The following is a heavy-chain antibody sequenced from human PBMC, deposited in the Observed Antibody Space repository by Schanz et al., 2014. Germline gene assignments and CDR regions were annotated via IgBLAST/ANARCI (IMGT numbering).Heavy chain of an antibody. V-gene: IGHV1-18*04. J-gene: IGHJ6*02. Sequence: QVQLVQSGAEVKKPGASVKVSCKASGYTFIDYYMHWVRQAPGQGLEWMGWISAYNGHTNYAQKFQGRVTMTTDTSTSTAYMELRSLRSDDTAVYYCARGRGHVEQLVLEWYYAMDVWGQGTTVTVSS. D-gene: IGHD6-6*01. CDR3: ARGRGHVEQLVLEWYYAMDV. CDR1: GYTFIDYY. CDR2: ISAYNGHT.